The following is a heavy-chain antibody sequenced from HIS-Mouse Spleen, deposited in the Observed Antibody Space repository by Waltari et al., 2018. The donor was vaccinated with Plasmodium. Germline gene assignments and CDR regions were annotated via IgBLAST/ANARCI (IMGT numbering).Heavy chain of an antibody. J-gene: IGHJ1*01. V-gene: IGHV1-2*02. D-gene: IGHD6-13*01. Sequence: QVQLVQSGAEVKKPGASVKVSCTASGYTFPGDYMPWLRKPRRQGLEWMGWINPNSGGTNYAQKFQGRVTMTRDTSISTAYMELSRLRSDDTAVYYCARVLGYKAAAGTFVEYFQHWGQGTLVTVSS. CDR3: ARVLGYKAAAGTFVEYFQH. CDR1: GYTFPGDY. CDR2: INPNSGGT.